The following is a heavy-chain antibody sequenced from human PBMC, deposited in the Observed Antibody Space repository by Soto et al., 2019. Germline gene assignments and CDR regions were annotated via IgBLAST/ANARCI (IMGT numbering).Heavy chain of an antibody. Sequence: GGSLRLSCAASGFNFCNYGIHWVRQAPGKGLEWVALISNDGSNKYYADSVKGRFTISRDNSKNTLYLQMNSLRAEDTAVYYCAKDLLGLVATPDYWGQGILVTSLL. CDR3: AKDLLGLVATPDY. V-gene: IGHV3-30*18. CDR1: GFNFCNYG. D-gene: IGHD1-26*01. J-gene: IGHJ4*02. CDR2: ISNDGSNK.